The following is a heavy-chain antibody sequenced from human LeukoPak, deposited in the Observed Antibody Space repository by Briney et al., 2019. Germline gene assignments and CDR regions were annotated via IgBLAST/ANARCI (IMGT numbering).Heavy chain of an antibody. J-gene: IGHJ2*01. CDR3: ARVADRGVIGYFDI. D-gene: IGHD3-10*01. CDR2: IYYSGRT. Sequence: SETLSLTCTVSGGSISNYYWTWVRQPPGKGMEWLAYIYYSGRTNYNPSLKSRVTISVDTSKNQFSLKLSSVTAADTAVYYCARVADRGVIGYFDIWGRGTLVTVSS. CDR1: GGSISNYY. V-gene: IGHV4-59*01.